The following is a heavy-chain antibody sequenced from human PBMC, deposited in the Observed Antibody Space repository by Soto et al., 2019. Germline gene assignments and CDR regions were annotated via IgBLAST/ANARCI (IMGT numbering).Heavy chain of an antibody. CDR1: GGSLSNYN. CDR3: ARERTYQLSGDDTLDI. V-gene: IGHV4-4*07. J-gene: IGHJ3*02. Sequence: QVQLQESGPGLVRPSETLSLTCTVSGGSLSNYNWNWVRQSAGKGLEWIGRIYSNGKAYYNPSLKSRVTMSLDTINTQGSLRLRSVTAADTAKDYCARERTYQLSGDDTLDIWGLGTMVTVSP. D-gene: IGHD2-2*01. CDR2: IYSNGKA.